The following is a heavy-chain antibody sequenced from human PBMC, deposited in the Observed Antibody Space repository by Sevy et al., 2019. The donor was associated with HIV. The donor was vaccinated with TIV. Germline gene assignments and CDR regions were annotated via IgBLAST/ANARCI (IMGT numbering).Heavy chain of an antibody. Sequence: SQTLSLTCVISGDSVSSDSAAWNWIRQSPSRGLEWLGRTFYRSKWYTDYPLSLKGRISITPDTSKNHFSLQLNSVTPEDTALYYCARAVNWNDWYFDLWGRGTLVTVSS. D-gene: IGHD1-1*01. CDR3: ARAVNWNDWYFDL. J-gene: IGHJ2*01. V-gene: IGHV6-1*01. CDR2: TFYRSKWYT. CDR1: GDSVSSDSAA.